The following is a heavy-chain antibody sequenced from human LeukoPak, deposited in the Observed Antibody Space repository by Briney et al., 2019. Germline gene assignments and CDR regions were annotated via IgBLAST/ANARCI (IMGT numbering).Heavy chain of an antibody. V-gene: IGHV4-31*03. CDR2: IYYSGNT. CDR1: GGSITRGGYY. CDR3: AGYGDYSFDY. Sequence: SETLSLTCTVSGGSITRGGYYWSWIRQHPGKGLELIGYIYYSGNTYYNPSLKSRVTISIDTSKNRFSLKLSSVTAADTAVYYCAGYGDYSFDYWGQGILVTVSS. J-gene: IGHJ4*02. D-gene: IGHD4-17*01.